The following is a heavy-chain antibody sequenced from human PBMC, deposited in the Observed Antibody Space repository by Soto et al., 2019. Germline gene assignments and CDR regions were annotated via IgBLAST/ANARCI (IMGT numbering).Heavy chain of an antibody. CDR3: ARGGDGYNFGGVY. CDR1: GGGNLRDYR. J-gene: IGHJ4*02. Sequence: QVQLVRSGAEVKEPGSSVKVSCKASGGGNLRDYRTTWVRRAPGQGLEWMGGIIPKLGSANYAQNFQGRVTVTADESTNTVYMELRSLRSDDTAVYYCARGGDGYNFGGVYWGQGTPVTVSS. V-gene: IGHV1-69*01. CDR2: IIPKLGSA. D-gene: IGHD1-1*01.